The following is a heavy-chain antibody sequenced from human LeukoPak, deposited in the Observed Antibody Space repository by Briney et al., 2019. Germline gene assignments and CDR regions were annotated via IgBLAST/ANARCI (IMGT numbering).Heavy chain of an antibody. V-gene: IGHV1-69*05. CDR2: IIPIFGTA. D-gene: IGHD2-21*02. CDR3: ARDRIVVVTAIPYAFDI. J-gene: IGHJ3*02. CDR1: GGTFSSYA. Sequence: SVKVSCKASGGTFSSYAISWVRQAPGQGLEWMGRIIPIFGTANYAQKFQGRGTITTDESTGTAYMELSSLRSEDTAVYYCARDRIVVVTAIPYAFDIWGQGTMVTVSS.